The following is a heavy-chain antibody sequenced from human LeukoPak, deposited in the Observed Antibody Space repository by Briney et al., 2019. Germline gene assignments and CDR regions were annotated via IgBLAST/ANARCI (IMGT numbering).Heavy chain of an antibody. CDR3: ARGSRIGAAGSFDY. CDR2: ISPNSGGT. CDR1: GFTFSGYY. V-gene: IGHV1-2*02. Sequence: ASVKVSCKASGFTFSGYYMHWVRQAPGQGLEWMGWISPNSGGTNYAQTFQGRVTMTRDTSITTAYMELSRLTSDDTAVYYCARGSRIGAAGSFDYWGQGTLVTVSS. D-gene: IGHD6-13*01. J-gene: IGHJ4*02.